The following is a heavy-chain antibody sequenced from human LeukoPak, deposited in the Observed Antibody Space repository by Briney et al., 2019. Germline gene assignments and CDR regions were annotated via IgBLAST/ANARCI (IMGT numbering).Heavy chain of an antibody. CDR3: ARDLSHSPVVVPAAALGGTDY. D-gene: IGHD2-2*01. J-gene: IGHJ4*02. V-gene: IGHV1-3*01. Sequence: ASVKVSCKASGYTFTSYAMHWVRQAPGQRLEWMGWINAGNGNTKYSQKFQGRVTITRDTSASTAYMELSSLRSEDTAVYYCARDLSHSPVVVPAAALGGTDYWGQGTLVTVSS. CDR2: INAGNGNT. CDR1: GYTFTSYA.